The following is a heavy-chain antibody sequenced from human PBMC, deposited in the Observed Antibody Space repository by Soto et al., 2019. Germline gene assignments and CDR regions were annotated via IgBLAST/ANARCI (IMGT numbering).Heavy chain of an antibody. J-gene: IGHJ4*02. CDR3: AKSYSSNWYDYFDY. CDR1: GFTFSSYA. D-gene: IGHD6-13*01. Sequence: GGSLRLSCAASGFTFSSYAMSWVRQAPGKGLEWVSAISGSGGSTYYADSVKGRFTISRDTSKNTLYLQMDSLRAEDTALYYCAKSYSSNWYDYFDYWGQGTRVTVSS. V-gene: IGHV3-23*01. CDR2: ISGSGGST.